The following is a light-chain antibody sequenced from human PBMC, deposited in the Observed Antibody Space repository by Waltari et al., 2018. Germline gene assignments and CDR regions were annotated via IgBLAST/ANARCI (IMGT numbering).Light chain of an antibody. CDR1: SSDNGLSNF. J-gene: IGLJ3*02. V-gene: IGLV2-14*03. CDR2: DVY. CDR3: NTYARSSSWV. Sequence: QSALTQPASVSGSPGQSITISRTETSSDNGLSNFVSGYQQHPGKAPQLLIYDVYERHARCSIRFPASNSGTAISDTISGRQSETESDYSSNTYARSSSWVFDGENKVTFL.